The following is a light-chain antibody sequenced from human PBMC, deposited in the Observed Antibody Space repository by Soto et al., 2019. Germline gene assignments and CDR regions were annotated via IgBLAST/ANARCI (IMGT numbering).Light chain of an antibody. V-gene: IGKV3-11*01. CDR2: DAA. Sequence: VVLTQSPGTLSLSPGERATLCCRASQSANSSYLAWYQQQPAQPPRLLIYDAANRATGIPARFSGSGSATDFTLTISSLEPEDFAVYYCQQRSNWPWTFGQGTKVDIK. CDR3: QQRSNWPWT. J-gene: IGKJ1*01. CDR1: QSANSSY.